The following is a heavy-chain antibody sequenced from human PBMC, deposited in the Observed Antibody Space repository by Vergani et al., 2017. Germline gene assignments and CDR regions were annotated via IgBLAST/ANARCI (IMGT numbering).Heavy chain of an antibody. V-gene: IGHV4-34*01. CDR1: GGSFNDYW. Sequence: QAQLQQWGAGLLKPSETLSLTCAIYGGSFNDYWWTWIRQPPGKGLEWIGEIRHDGITHYSPSLKSRFTISIDTSNNHFSLRLNSLTAADTAVYYCARRSGIVYDIFSGTQYFFDFWGQGTLVTVSS. J-gene: IGHJ4*02. CDR3: ARRSGIVYDIFSGTQYFFDF. D-gene: IGHD3-9*01. CDR2: IRHDGIT.